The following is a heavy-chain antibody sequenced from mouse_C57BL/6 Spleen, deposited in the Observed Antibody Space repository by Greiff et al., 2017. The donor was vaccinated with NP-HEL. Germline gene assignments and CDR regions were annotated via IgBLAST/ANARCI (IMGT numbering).Heavy chain of an antibody. D-gene: IGHD2-4*01. CDR2: IYPGDGDT. CDR3: ASEIYYDYDVDY. Sequence: VQLQQSGPELVKPGASVKISCKASGYAFSSSWMNWVKQRPGKGLEWIGRIYPGDGDTNYNGKFKGKATLTADKSSGTAYMQLISLTSDDSAVYFCASEIYYDYDVDYWGQGTTLTVSS. V-gene: IGHV1-82*01. CDR1: GYAFSSSW. J-gene: IGHJ2*01.